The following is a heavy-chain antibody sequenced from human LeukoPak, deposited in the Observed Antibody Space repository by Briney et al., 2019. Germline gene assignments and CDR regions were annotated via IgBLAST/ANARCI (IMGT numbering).Heavy chain of an antibody. J-gene: IGHJ6*03. V-gene: IGHV3-21*01. CDR3: ARAGRMDYCYYYMDV. CDR2: ISLSSSNI. D-gene: IGHD1-26*01. CDR1: GFAFNSYS. Sequence: PGGSLRLSCEASGFAFNSYSMNWVRQAPGKGLEWVASISLSSSNIYYADSLKGRFTISRDNAKNSLFLQMNSLRAEDTAVDYCARAGRMDYCYYYMDVWGKGTTVTVSS.